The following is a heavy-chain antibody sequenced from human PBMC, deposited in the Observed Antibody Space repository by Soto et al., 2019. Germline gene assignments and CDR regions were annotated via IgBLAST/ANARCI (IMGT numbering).Heavy chain of an antibody. J-gene: IGHJ4*02. CDR2: IKSKTDGGTT. V-gene: IGHV3-15*01. CDR1: GFTFSNAW. Sequence: PGGSLRLSCAASGFTFSNAWMSWVRQAPGKGLEWVGRIKSKTDGGTTDYAAPVKGRFTISRDDSKNTLYLQMNSLKTEDTAVYYCTLCMVRGVIKYWGQGTLVTVSS. CDR3: TLCMVRGVIKY. D-gene: IGHD3-10*01.